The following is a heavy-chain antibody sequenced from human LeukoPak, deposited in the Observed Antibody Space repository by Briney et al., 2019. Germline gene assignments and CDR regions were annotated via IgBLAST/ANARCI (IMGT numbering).Heavy chain of an antibody. CDR3: ARDSSGWSVDY. V-gene: IGHV3-11*05. Sequence: GGSLRLSCAASGFTFSDCYMSWIRQAPGKGLEWVSFISSTSSYIKDADSVKGRFTISRDNAKKPLYLQMNSLRAEDTAVYYCARDSSGWSVDYWGQGTLVTVSS. CDR2: ISSTSSYI. D-gene: IGHD6-19*01. J-gene: IGHJ4*02. CDR1: GFTFSDCY.